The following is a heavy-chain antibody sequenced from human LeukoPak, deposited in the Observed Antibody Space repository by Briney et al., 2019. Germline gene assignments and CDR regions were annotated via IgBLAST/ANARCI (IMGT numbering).Heavy chain of an antibody. Sequence: GESLKISCNASGYXFTNYWIGWVRQMPGQGLEWIGRIDPRDSYTKYSPSFEGHVTISVDKSISTAFLQWSSLKASDSAIYFCATGASKVTTDFANYWGQGTQVAVSS. D-gene: IGHD4-17*01. CDR1: GYXFTNYW. CDR2: IDPRDSYT. V-gene: IGHV5-10-1*01. CDR3: ATGASKVTTDFANY. J-gene: IGHJ4*02.